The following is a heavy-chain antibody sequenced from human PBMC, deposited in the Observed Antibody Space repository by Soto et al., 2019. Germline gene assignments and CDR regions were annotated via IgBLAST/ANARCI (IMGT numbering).Heavy chain of an antibody. CDR1: GFTFSSYG. CDR3: AKAPGSGLRPGV. Sequence: QVQLVESGGGVVQPGRSLRLSCAASGFTFSSYGMHWVRQAPGKGLEWVAVISYDGSNKYYADSVKGRFTISRDNSKNTLYLHMNRLRAEDTSVYYCAKAPGSGLRPGVCGHGATVTVSS. J-gene: IGHJ6*02. D-gene: IGHD6-19*01. CDR2: ISYDGSNK. V-gene: IGHV3-30*18.